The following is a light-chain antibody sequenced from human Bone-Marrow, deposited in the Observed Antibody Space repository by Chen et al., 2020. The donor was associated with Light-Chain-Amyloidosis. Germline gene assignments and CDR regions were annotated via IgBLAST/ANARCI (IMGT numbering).Light chain of an antibody. CDR1: SSNMGINY. CDR3: AAWDSSVGGYV. V-gene: IGLV1-47*01. CDR2: RNN. J-gene: IGLJ1*01. Sequence: QSVLTQPPSASGTLGQRVTISFSGASSNMGINYVYLYQHFPGAAPNLLILRNNQRPSGVPYRFSASKSGTSAFLAIGGLRSEDEADYYCAAWDSSVGGYVFGTVTKVVVL.